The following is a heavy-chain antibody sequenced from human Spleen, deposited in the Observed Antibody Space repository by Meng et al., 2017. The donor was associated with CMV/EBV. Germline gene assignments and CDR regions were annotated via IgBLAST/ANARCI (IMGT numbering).Heavy chain of an antibody. J-gene: IGHJ4*02. V-gene: IGHV3-64*02. Sequence: GESLKISCAASGASEFPFSTYAMHWVRQAPGKGLECVSAISADGGDTYYADSVKGRFTISRDNSKNTLYLQMNSLRAEDTAVYYCAKAYSSSWYRENYDYWGQGTLVTVSS. CDR2: ISADGGDT. CDR3: AKAYSSSWYRENYDY. D-gene: IGHD6-13*01. CDR1: GASEFPFSTYA.